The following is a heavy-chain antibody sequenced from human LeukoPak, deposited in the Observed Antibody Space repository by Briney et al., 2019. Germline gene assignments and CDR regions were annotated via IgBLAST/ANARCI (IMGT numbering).Heavy chain of an antibody. CDR3: ARSYNSAWLDY. D-gene: IGHD6-19*01. CDR2: VYSGGSI. J-gene: IGHJ4*02. V-gene: IGHV3-53*04. CDR1: GFTVSSSY. Sequence: PGGSLRLSCAASGFTVSSSYMSWVRQAPGKGLEWVSIVYSGGSIYYADPVKGRFTTSRHNSNNTLDLQMNSLRTEDTAMYYCARSYNSAWLDYWGQGTLVTVSS.